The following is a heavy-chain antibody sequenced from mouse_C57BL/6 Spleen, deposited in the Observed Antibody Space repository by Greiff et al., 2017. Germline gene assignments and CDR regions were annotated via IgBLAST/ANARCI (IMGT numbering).Heavy chain of an antibody. CDR3: ARGATGDYYFDY. V-gene: IGHV1-69*01. CDR1: GYTFTSYW. CDR2: IDPSDSYT. J-gene: IGHJ2*01. Sequence: QMQLKQPGAELVMPGASVKLSCKASGYTFTSYWMHWVKQRPGQGLEWIGEIDPSDSYTNYNQKFKGKSTLTVDKSSSTAYMQLSSLTSEDSAVYYCARGATGDYYFDYWGQGTTLTVSS. D-gene: IGHD2-13*01.